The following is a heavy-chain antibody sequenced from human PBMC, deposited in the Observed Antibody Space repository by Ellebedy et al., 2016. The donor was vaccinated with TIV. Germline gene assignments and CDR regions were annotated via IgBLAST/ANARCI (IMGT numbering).Heavy chain of an antibody. D-gene: IGHD3-22*01. V-gene: IGHV3-23*01. CDR3: AKIDSSGYHYGRFDY. CDR2: ISSSGVSK. Sequence: GGSLRLSCAASGFTFRNFAMTWVRQAPGKGLEWVSSISSSGVSKDYADSVRGRVTITRDNSKNTLYLQMNSLRADDSAVYYCAKIDSSGYHYGRFDYWGQGTLVTVSS. CDR1: GFTFRNFA. J-gene: IGHJ4*02.